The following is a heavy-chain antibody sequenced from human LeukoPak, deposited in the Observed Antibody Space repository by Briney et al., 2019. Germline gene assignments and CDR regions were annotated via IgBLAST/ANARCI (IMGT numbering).Heavy chain of an antibody. J-gene: IGHJ4*02. D-gene: IGHD3-22*01. CDR3: AREFLVVVKREQYFDY. CDR2: IYSGGST. V-gene: IGHV3-53*05. CDR1: GFTVSSNY. Sequence: PGGSLRLSCAASGFTVSSNYMSWVRQAPGKGLEWVSVIYSGGSTYYADSVKGRFTISRDNSKNTLYLQMNSLRAEDTAVYYCAREFLVVVKREQYFDYWGQGTLVTVSS.